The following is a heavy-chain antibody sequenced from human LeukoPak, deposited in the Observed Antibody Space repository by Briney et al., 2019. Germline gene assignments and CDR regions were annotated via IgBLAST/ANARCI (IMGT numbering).Heavy chain of an antibody. CDR3: AKVSTPYYDFWSGYLDY. J-gene: IGHJ4*02. CDR1: GFTFYDYA. D-gene: IGHD3-3*01. Sequence: GRSLRLSCAASGFTFYDYAMHWVRQAPGKGLEWVSGISGSGGSTYYADSVKGRFTISRDNSKNTLYLQMNSLRAEDTAVYYCAKVSTPYYDFWSGYLDYWGQGTLVTVSS. CDR2: ISGSGGST. V-gene: IGHV3-23*01.